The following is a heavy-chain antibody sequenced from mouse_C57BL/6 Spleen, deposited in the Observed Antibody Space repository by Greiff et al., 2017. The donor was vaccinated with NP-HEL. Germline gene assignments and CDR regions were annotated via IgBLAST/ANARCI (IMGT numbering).Heavy chain of an antibody. CDR2: INPSTGGT. V-gene: IGHV1-42*01. CDR3: ARSDSPGFAY. J-gene: IGHJ3*01. CDR1: GYSFTGYY. Sequence: VQLQQSGPELVKPGASVKISCKASGYSFTGYYMNWVKQSPEKSLEWIGEINPSTGGTTYNQKFKAKATLTVDKSSSTAYMQLKSLTSEDSAVYYCARSDSPGFAYWGQGTLVTVSA.